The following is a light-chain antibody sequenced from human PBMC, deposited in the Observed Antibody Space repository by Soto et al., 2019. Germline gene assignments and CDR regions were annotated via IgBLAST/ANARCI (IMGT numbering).Light chain of an antibody. CDR2: DVS. V-gene: IGLV2-14*01. J-gene: IGLJ2*01. Sequence: QSVLTQPASVSGSPGQSITISCTGTSSDIGGYDFVSWYQQHPGKAPKLIVHDVSNRPSGVSNRFSGSKSGNTASLTISGLQAEDEADYYCSSYTITSAVVFGGGTKVTVL. CDR3: SSYTITSAVV. CDR1: SSDIGGYDF.